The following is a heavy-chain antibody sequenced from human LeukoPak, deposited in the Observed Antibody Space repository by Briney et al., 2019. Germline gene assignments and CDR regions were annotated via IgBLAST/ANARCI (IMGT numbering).Heavy chain of an antibody. V-gene: IGHV1-69*13. J-gene: IGHJ6*02. D-gene: IGHD3-3*01. CDR2: VIPIFGTA. CDR1: GYTFTGYY. CDR3: ARDGYDFWSGPSSYGMDV. Sequence: SVKVSCKASGYTFTGYYMHWVRQAPGQGLEWMGGVIPIFGTANYAQKFQGRVTITADESTSTAYMELSSLRSEDTAVYYCARDGYDFWSGPSSYGMDVWGQGTTVTVSS.